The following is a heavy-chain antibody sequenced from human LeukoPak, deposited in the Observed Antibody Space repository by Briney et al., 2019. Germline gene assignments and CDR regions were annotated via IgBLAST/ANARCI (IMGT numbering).Heavy chain of an antibody. Sequence: RSSETLSLTCAVSGDSITSGDFFWTWIRQPPGKGLEWIGHIYHSGTAYYSPSLKSRLTISVDTSKNQFSLKLSSVTAADTAVYYCARDAAKAQLAYFDYWGQGTLVTVSS. V-gene: IGHV4-30-4*01. CDR2: IYHSGTA. J-gene: IGHJ4*02. CDR1: GDSITSGDFF. CDR3: ARDAAKAQLAYFDY. D-gene: IGHD6-13*01.